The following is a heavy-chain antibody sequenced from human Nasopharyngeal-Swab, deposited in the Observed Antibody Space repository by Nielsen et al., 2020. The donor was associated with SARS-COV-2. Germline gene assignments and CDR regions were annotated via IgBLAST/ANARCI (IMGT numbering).Heavy chain of an antibody. CDR3: ARGGPAPIFDL. D-gene: IGHD3-16*01. J-gene: IGHJ2*01. Sequence: GESLKLSCAASGFTFSSYDMHWVRQATGKGLEWVSAIGTAGDTYYPGSAKGRFTISRENAKNSLYLQMNSLRAGDTAVYYLARGGPAPIFDLWGRGTLVTVSS. CDR2: IGTAGDT. CDR1: GFTFSSYD. V-gene: IGHV3-13*01.